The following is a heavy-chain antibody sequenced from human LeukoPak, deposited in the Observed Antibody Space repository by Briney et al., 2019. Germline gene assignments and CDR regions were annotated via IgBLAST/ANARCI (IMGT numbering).Heavy chain of an antibody. CDR2: IYYSGST. CDR1: GGSISSYY. CDR3: ARVGPRVVPAAMRYYYYYYMDV. J-gene: IGHJ6*03. V-gene: IGHV4-59*12. Sequence: PSETLSLTCTVSGGSISSYYWSWIRQPPGKGLEWIGYIYYSGSTNYNPSLKSRVTISVDTSKNQFSLKLSSVTAADTAVYYCARVGPRVVPAAMRYYYYYYMDVWGKGTTVTVSS. D-gene: IGHD2-2*01.